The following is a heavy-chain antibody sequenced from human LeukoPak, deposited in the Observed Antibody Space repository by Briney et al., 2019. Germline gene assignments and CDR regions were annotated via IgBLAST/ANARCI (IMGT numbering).Heavy chain of an antibody. Sequence: GGSLRLSCAASGFTFDDYAMHWVRQAPGKGLEWVSLISGDGGSTYYADSVKGRFTISRDNSKNSLYLQMNSLRAEDTALYYCAKTFRSGSYLDAFDIWGQGTMVTVSS. CDR1: GFTFDDYA. CDR2: ISGDGGST. J-gene: IGHJ3*02. V-gene: IGHV3-43*02. CDR3: AKTFRSGSYLDAFDI. D-gene: IGHD1-26*01.